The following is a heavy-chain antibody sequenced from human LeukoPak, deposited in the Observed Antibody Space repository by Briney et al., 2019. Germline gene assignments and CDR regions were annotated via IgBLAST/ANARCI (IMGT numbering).Heavy chain of an antibody. V-gene: IGHV3-21*01. CDR2: ISSSSSYM. Sequence: KPGGSLRLSCAASGFTFSSYSMNWVRQAPGKGLEWVSSISSSSSYMYYADSVRGRFTISSDNAKNSLYLHMNSLRAEDTAVYYCARDFYGDYPSRYFDYWGQGTLVTVSS. D-gene: IGHD4-17*01. CDR1: GFTFSSYS. CDR3: ARDFYGDYPSRYFDY. J-gene: IGHJ4*02.